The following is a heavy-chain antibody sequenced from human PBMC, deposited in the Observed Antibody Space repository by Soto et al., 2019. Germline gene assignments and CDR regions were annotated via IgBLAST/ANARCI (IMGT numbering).Heavy chain of an antibody. V-gene: IGHV2-5*01. CDR2: IYWNDDK. CDR1: GFSLSISGVG. Sequence: SGPTLVNPTQTLTLTCTFSGFSLSISGVGVGWIRQPPGKALEWLALIYWNDDKRYSPSLRNRLTITKDTSKNQVVLTMTNVDPMDTATYYCEHRSSWMGVTYYFDSWGQGTLVTVSS. D-gene: IGHD1-26*01. J-gene: IGHJ4*02. CDR3: EHRSSWMGVTYYFDS.